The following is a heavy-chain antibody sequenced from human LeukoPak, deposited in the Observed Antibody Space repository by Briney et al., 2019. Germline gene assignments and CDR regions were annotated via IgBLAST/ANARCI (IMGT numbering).Heavy chain of an antibody. Sequence: GRSLRLSCAASGYTFTGYYMHWVRQAPGQGLEWMGRINPNSGGTNYAQKFQGRVTMTRDTSISTAYMELSRLRSDDTAVYYCARVRSDYAGFDIWGQGTMVTVSS. CDR1: GYTFTGYY. V-gene: IGHV1-2*06. CDR2: INPNSGGT. D-gene: IGHD5-12*01. J-gene: IGHJ3*02. CDR3: ARVRSDYAGFDI.